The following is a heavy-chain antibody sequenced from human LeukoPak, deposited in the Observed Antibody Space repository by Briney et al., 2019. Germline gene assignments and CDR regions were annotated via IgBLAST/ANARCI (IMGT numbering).Heavy chain of an antibody. CDR2: IYYSGST. V-gene: IGHV4-59*12. Sequence: PSETLSLTCTVSGGSISSYYWSWIRQPPGKGLEWIGYIYYSGSTNYNPSLKSRVTISVDTSKNQFSLKLSSVTAADTAVYYCARDGIVGASRDYYYGMDVWGQGTTVTVSS. D-gene: IGHD1-26*01. CDR1: GGSISSYY. J-gene: IGHJ6*02. CDR3: ARDGIVGASRDYYYGMDV.